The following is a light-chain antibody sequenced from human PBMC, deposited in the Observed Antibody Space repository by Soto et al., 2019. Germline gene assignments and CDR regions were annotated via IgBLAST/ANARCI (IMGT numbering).Light chain of an antibody. CDR1: QDISVY. V-gene: IGKV1-27*01. J-gene: IGKJ5*01. CDR2: SAS. Sequence: DIQMTQSPSSLSAAIGDSVTITCRASQDISVYLAWYQQKPGKVPKLLIYSASTLQSGVPSRFSGSGSGTDFTLTISSLQLEDVATYYCQKFNTAPLTFGQGTRLEIK. CDR3: QKFNTAPLT.